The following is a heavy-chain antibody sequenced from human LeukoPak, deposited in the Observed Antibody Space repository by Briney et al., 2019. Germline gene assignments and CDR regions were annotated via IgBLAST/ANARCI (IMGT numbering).Heavy chain of an antibody. CDR3: AREDADIGMVTNNYYYGMDV. J-gene: IGHJ6*02. Sequence: GGSLRLSCAASGFTFSDYYMSWIRQAPGKGLEWVSYISSSGSTIYYADSVKGRFTISRDNAKNTLYLQMNSLRAEDTAVYYCAREDADIGMVTNNYYYGMDVWGQGTTVTVSS. CDR1: GFTFSDYY. D-gene: IGHD5-18*01. CDR2: ISSSGSTI. V-gene: IGHV3-11*01.